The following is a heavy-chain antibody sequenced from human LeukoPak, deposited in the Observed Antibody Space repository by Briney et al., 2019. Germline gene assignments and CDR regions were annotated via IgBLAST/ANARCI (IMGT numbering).Heavy chain of an antibody. CDR2: IYYSGTT. D-gene: IGHD3-10*01. CDR1: GGSISSGSYY. J-gene: IGHJ6*02. CDR3: ARVVWGSGYYYYGMDV. V-gene: IGHV4-61*01. Sequence: PSQTLSLTCTVSGGSISSGSYYWSWIRQPPGKGLEWIGYIYYSGTTNYNPSLKSRVTISVDTSKTQFSLKLSSVTAADTAVYYCARVVWGSGYYYYGMDVWGQGTTVTVSS.